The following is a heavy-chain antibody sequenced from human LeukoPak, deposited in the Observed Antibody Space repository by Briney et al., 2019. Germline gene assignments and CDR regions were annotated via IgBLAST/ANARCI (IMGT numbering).Heavy chain of an antibody. CDR1: GFTFSNFW. CDR2: ISWNSGSI. D-gene: IGHD6-19*01. CDR3: AKDRTEQWLVPAWFDP. V-gene: IGHV3-9*01. Sequence: GGSLRLSCAASGFTFSNFWMHWVRQAPGKGLEWVSGISWNSGSIGYADSVKGRFTISRDNAKNSLYLQMNSLRAEDTALYYCAKDRTEQWLVPAWFDPWGQGTLVTVSS. J-gene: IGHJ5*02.